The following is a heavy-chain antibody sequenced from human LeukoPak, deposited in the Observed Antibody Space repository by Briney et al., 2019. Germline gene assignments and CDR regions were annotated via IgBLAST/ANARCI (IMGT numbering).Heavy chain of an antibody. CDR2: ISGSGGST. D-gene: IGHD1-1*01. CDR3: AKDRTKPEY. Sequence: GGSLRLSCAAPRFTFRNYDMCWVRQALGKGLEWVSAISGSGGSTYYADSVKGRFTISRDNSKNTLYLQMNSLRAEDTAVYYCAKDRTKPEYWGQGTLVTVSS. CDR1: RFTFRNYD. V-gene: IGHV3-23*01. J-gene: IGHJ4*02.